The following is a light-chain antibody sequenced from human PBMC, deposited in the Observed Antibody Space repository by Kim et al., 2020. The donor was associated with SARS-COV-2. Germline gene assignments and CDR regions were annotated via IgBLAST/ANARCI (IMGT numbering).Light chain of an antibody. Sequence: ASVTLTSTLGSGHSTCAIAWHQQQREKGPRYLMKVDSDGGNNEGDGIPDRFSGASSGAERYLTISSHECEDGADYYCQTWDTGIRVFGGGTKVTVL. J-gene: IGLJ3*02. CDR1: SGHSTCA. CDR3: QTWDTGIRV. CDR2: VDSDGGN. V-gene: IGLV4-69*01.